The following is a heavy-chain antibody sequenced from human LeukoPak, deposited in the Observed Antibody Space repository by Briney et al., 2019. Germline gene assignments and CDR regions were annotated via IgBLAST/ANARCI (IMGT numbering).Heavy chain of an antibody. CDR2: ISYDGSNK. CDR1: GFTFSSYA. J-gene: IGHJ4*02. Sequence: PGGSLRLSCAASGFTFSSYAMHWVRQAPGKGLEWVAVISYDGSNKYYADSVKGRFTISRDNSKNTLYLQMNSLRAEDTAVYYCARGYSSGRYRGEFDYWGQGTLVTVSS. V-gene: IGHV3-30*04. CDR3: ARGYSSGRYRGEFDY. D-gene: IGHD6-19*01.